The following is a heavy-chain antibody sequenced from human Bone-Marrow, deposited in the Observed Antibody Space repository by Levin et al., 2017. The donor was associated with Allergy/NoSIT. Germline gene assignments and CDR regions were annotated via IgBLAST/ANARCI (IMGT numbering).Heavy chain of an antibody. Sequence: GESLKISCAASGFTFDTYTMNWVRQPPGKGLEWVSSIEGSGTSAAYADSVRGRFSISRDNAKNLLYLQMDSLRADDTAVYYCTRDRLRGHNWFDPWGQGTLVTVSS. CDR3: TRDRLRGHNWFDP. CDR2: IEGSGTSA. J-gene: IGHJ5*02. CDR1: GFTFDTYT. D-gene: IGHD5/OR15-5a*01. V-gene: IGHV3-21*06.